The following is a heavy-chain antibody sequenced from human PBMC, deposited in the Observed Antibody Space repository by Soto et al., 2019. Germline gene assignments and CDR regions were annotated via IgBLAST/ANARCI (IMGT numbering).Heavy chain of an antibody. CDR1: GGSINTGGYY. D-gene: IGHD2-15*01. Sequence: QVQLQESGSGLVKPSQTLSLTCTVSGGSINTGGYYWGWIRHLPGEGLEWIGHIFYTGTAYYNPSLRSRVTVPIDTSANQFALHMYSVTAADTAMYYCARRLDDTPETFFNWFDPWGQGILVTVSS. J-gene: IGHJ5*02. CDR2: IFYTGTA. V-gene: IGHV4-31*03. CDR3: ARRLDDTPETFFNWFDP.